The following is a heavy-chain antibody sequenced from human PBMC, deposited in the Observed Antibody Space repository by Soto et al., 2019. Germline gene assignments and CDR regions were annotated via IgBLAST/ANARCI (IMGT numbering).Heavy chain of an antibody. J-gene: IGHJ6*02. Sequence: PGRSLRLSCAASGFTFSSYGMNWVRQAPGKGLEWVSALSGSGDTTYYADSVRGRFSISRDNSKNTLYLQMSSLRGEDTAVYYCAKGTQFFYYYAMDVWGQGTTVTVSS. CDR1: GFTFSSYG. V-gene: IGHV3-23*01. CDR2: LSGSGDTT. CDR3: AKGTQFFYYYAMDV.